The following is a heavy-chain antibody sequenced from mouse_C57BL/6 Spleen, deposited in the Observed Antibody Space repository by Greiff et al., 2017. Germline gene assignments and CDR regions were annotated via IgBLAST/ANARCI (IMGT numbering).Heavy chain of an antibody. CDR2: IRSKSNNYAT. V-gene: IGHV10-1*01. CDR3: VRATGTGWYYFDY. CDR1: GFSFNTYA. D-gene: IGHD4-1*01. Sequence: EVKVVESGGGLVQPKGSLKLSCAASGFSFNTYAMNWVRQAPGKGLEWVARIRSKSNNYATYYADSVKDRFTISRDDSESMLYLQMNNLKTEDTAMYYCVRATGTGWYYFDYWGQGTTLTVSS. J-gene: IGHJ2*01.